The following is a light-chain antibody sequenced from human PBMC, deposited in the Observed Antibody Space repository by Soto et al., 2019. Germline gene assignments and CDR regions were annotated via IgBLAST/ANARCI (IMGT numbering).Light chain of an antibody. Sequence: QSVLTQPPSASGTPGQRVTISCSGSSSNIGANYVYWYQQPPGTAPKLLIYRDNQRPSGVPDRFSGSKSGTSASLAISGLRSEGEADYYCAAWDVSLSGPWVLFGGGTKLTVL. CDR2: RDN. V-gene: IGLV1-47*01. J-gene: IGLJ2*01. CDR3: AAWDVSLSGPWVL. CDR1: SSNIGANY.